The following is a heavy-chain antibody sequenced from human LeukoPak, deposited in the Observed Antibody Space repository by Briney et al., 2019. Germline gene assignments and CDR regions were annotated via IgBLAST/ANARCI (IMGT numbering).Heavy chain of an antibody. D-gene: IGHD3-22*01. Sequence: GGPLRLSCAASGFTFSSYAMHWVRQAPGKGLEWVAVISYDGSNKYYADSVKGRFTISRDNSKNTLYLQMNSLRAEDTAVYYCARWYYDSSGYYYFDYWGQGTLVTVSS. V-gene: IGHV3-30-3*01. CDR3: ARWYYDSSGYYYFDY. J-gene: IGHJ4*02. CDR2: ISYDGSNK. CDR1: GFTFSSYA.